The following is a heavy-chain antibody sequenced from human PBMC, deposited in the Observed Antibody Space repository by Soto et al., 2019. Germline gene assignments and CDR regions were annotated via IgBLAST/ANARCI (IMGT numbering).Heavy chain of an antibody. V-gene: IGHV3-30*03. CDR2: ISYDGRNK. Sequence: QVQLVESGGGVVQPGRSLRLSCAASGFTFSSYGMHWVRQAPGKGLEWVAIISYDGRNKYYADSVKGRFTISRDNSKNPLYLQMNSLRAEDTAGYYCRSSGWDPFIDSWGQGTLVTVSS. CDR1: GFTFSSYG. D-gene: IGHD6-19*01. J-gene: IGHJ4*02. CDR3: RSSGWDPFIDS.